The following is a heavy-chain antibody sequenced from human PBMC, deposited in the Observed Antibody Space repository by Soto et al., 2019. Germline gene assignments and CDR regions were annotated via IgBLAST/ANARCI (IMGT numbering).Heavy chain of an antibody. V-gene: IGHV3-33*06. CDR1: GFTFSTYG. J-gene: IGHJ4*02. CDR3: AKEYEYSSGWERIDY. D-gene: IGHD6-19*01. CDR2: IWFDETNK. Sequence: GGSLRLSCAASGFTFSTYGMHWVRQAPGKGLEWVAVIWFDETNKYYGDSVKGRFTISRDNSKNTLYLQMNSLRAEDTAVYYCAKEYEYSSGWERIDYWGQGTLVTVSS.